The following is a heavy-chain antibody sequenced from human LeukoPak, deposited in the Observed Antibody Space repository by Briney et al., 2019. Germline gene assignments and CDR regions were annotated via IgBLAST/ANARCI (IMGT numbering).Heavy chain of an antibody. J-gene: IGHJ6*02. CDR2: IYYSGST. CDR3: ARDSEVSSGYYATYGMDV. D-gene: IGHD3-22*01. V-gene: IGHV4-30-4*01. CDR1: GGSISSGDYY. Sequence: SQTLSLTCTVSGGSISSGDYYWSWIRQPPGKGLEWIGYIYYSGSTYYNPSLKSRVTISVDTSKNQFSLKLSSVTAADTAVYYCARDSEVSSGYYATYGMDVWGQGTTVTVSS.